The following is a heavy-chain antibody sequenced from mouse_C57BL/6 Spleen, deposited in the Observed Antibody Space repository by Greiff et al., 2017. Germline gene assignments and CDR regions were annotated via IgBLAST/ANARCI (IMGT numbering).Heavy chain of an antibody. CDR3: YAGPREFGY. J-gene: IGHJ3*01. D-gene: IGHD6-5*01. CDR1: GYNIKDYY. CDR2: IDPEDGET. V-gene: IGHV14-2*01. Sequence: VQLQQSGAELVKPGASVKLSCTASGYNIKDYYMHWVKQRTEQGLEWIGRIDPEDGETKYDPKFQGKATITADTSSNTAYLLLSSLTSVDTSVCYCYAGPREFGYWGQGTLVTVSA.